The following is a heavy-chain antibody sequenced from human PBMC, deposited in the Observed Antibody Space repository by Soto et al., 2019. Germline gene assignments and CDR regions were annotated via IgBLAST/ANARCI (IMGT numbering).Heavy chain of an antibody. V-gene: IGHV3-53*01. D-gene: IGHD4-17*01. CDR1: GFPVSTNH. CDR3: AGYGGNSV. J-gene: IGHJ4*02. CDR2: IYNDGNT. Sequence: EVQLVESGGGLTQPGGSLRLSCAVSGFPVSTNHVTWVRQATGKGLQWVSAIYNDGNTYYADSVKGRFTISRDNSTNTVFLQMNSLGAEDTAVYYCAGYGGNSVWGQGTLVTVSS.